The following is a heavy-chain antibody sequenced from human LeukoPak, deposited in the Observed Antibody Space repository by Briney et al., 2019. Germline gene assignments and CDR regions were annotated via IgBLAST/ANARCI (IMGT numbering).Heavy chain of an antibody. Sequence: ASVKVSCKASGYTFTSYYMHWVRQAPGQGLEWMGIINPSGGSTSYAQKFQGRVTMTRDMSTSTVYMELSSLRSEDTAVYYCASCSERDGYTQADFDYWGQGTLVTVSS. CDR3: ASCSERDGYTQADFDY. V-gene: IGHV1-46*01. D-gene: IGHD5-24*01. CDR2: INPSGGST. CDR1: GYTFTSYY. J-gene: IGHJ4*02.